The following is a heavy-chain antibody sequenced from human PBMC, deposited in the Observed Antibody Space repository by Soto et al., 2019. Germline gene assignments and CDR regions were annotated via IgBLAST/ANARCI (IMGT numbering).Heavy chain of an antibody. Sequence: GGSLRLSCAASGFTFSNAWINWVRQAPGKGLEWVGRIKSKTDGGTTDYAEPVKGRFAISRDDSNNMVYLQMNSLKIEDTAVYYCTTDSYSTIIIVRFDYWGHGALVTVSS. J-gene: IGHJ4*01. CDR3: TTDSYSTIIIVRFDY. V-gene: IGHV3-15*07. CDR2: IKSKTDGGTT. CDR1: GFTFSNAW. D-gene: IGHD3-22*01.